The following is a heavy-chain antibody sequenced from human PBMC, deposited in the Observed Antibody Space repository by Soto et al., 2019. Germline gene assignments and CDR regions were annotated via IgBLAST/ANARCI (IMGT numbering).Heavy chain of an antibody. CDR3: ARPIAVSGTGYYYFDF. CDR1: GCTFTDYW. J-gene: IGHJ4*02. V-gene: IGHV5-10-1*01. Sequence: LGESLQISCKGTGCTFTDYWITWVRQMNGKGLEWMGRIDPSDSYTSYSPSLQGHVTISADKSISTAYLQWSSLKASDTAMYYCARPIAVSGTGYYYFDFWGQGTLVTVSS. CDR2: IDPSDSYT. D-gene: IGHD6-19*01.